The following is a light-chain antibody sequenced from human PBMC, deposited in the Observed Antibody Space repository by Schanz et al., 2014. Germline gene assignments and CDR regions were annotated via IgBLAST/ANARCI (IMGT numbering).Light chain of an antibody. CDR1: QSVTFN. J-gene: IGKJ2*01. CDR2: GAF. Sequence: EIVMTQSPATLSVSPGEGATLSCRASQSVTFNLAWYQQKPGQAPRLLIYGAFTRATGIPARFSGSGSATDFTLTISSLEPEDFAVYYCHQRANWPRTFGQGTKLEIK. CDR3: HQRANWPRT. V-gene: IGKV3-15*01.